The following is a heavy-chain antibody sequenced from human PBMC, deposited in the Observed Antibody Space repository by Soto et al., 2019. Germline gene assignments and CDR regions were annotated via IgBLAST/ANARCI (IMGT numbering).Heavy chain of an antibody. D-gene: IGHD3-16*01. V-gene: IGHV4-38-2*01. CDR1: GDSISSGYY. Sequence: PSETLSLTCAVSGDSISSGYYWAWIRQPPGKGLEWIGSIYATGTTDYNPSLKSRVMMSVDTSKKQFSLKLRSVTAADTAVYYCACGGNWFDPWGQGVLVTVSS. J-gene: IGHJ5*02. CDR2: IYATGTT. CDR3: ACGGNWFDP.